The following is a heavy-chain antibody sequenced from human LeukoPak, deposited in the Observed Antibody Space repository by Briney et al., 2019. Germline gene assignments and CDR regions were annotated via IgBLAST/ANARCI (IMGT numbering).Heavy chain of an antibody. CDR1: GFTFSTYW. Sequence: QPGGFLRLSCAASGFTFSTYWMSWVRQAPGKGLEWVANIKQDGSEQYYVDSVKGRFTISRDSAKNSLILQMNSLRAEDTAVYYCARDKRADIWGQGTMVTVAS. CDR2: IKQDGSEQ. CDR3: ARDKRADI. V-gene: IGHV3-7*01. J-gene: IGHJ3*02.